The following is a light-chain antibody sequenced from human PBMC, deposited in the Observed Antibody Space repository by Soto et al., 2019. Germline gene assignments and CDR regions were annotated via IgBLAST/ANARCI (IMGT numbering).Light chain of an antibody. Sequence: QSALAQSPSVSGAPGQRVTISCTGTSSNIGAGYDVHWYQQLPGAAPNLLIYAYNNRPSGVPDRFSGSKSGTSASLAITGLQAEDEADYYCQSYDSSLGGYVFGTGTKATVL. CDR1: SSNIGAGYD. V-gene: IGLV1-40*01. CDR2: AYN. J-gene: IGLJ1*01. CDR3: QSYDSSLGGYV.